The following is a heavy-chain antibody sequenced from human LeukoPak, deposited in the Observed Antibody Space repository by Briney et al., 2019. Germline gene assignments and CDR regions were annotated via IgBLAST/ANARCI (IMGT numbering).Heavy chain of an antibody. D-gene: IGHD1-1*01. V-gene: IGHV1-8*03. CDR2: MNPNSANT. CDR1: GYTFTSYD. J-gene: IGHJ6*03. CDR3: ARVYNPLVYYMDV. Sequence: ASVKVSCKASGYTFTSYDINWVRQATGQGLEWMGWMNPNSANTGYAQKFQGRVTLTRNTSITTAYMELSGLRSEDTAVYYCARVYNPLVYYMDVWGKGTTVTVSS.